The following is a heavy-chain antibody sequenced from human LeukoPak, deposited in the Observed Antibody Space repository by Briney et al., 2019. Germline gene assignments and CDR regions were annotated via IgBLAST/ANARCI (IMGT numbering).Heavy chain of an antibody. CDR3: ATLKGDRTLYDC. Sequence: PGGSLRLSCAASGFTFASHWMSWVRQAPGKGLEWVASIKQEGGEKYYVDSVKGRFTVSRDNAQNSLCLQMNSLRGEDTAVYYCATLKGDRTLYDCWGQGTPVTVSS. CDR1: GFTFASHW. D-gene: IGHD3/OR15-3a*01. CDR2: IKQEGGEK. J-gene: IGHJ4*02. V-gene: IGHV3-7*01.